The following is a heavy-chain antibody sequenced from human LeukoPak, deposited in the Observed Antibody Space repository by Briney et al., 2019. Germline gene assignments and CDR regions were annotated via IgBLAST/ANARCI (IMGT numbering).Heavy chain of an antibody. CDR2: ISYDGSNK. V-gene: IGHV3-30-3*01. CDR3: AREPDFDWLSRLDY. CDR1: GFTFSSYA. D-gene: IGHD3-9*01. Sequence: PGGSLRLSCAASGFTFSSYAMHWVRQAPGKGLEWVAVISYDGSNKYSADSVKGRFTISRDNSKNTLYLQMNSLRAEDTAVYYCAREPDFDWLSRLDYWGQGTLVTVSS. J-gene: IGHJ4*02.